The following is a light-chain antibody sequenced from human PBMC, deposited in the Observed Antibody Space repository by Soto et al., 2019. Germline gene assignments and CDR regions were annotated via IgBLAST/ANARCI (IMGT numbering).Light chain of an antibody. J-gene: IGKJ5*01. CDR2: DAS. V-gene: IGKV3-11*01. CDR1: QRVSSY. Sequence: EIVLTQSLATLSFSAGYRATLXKRASQRVSSYLAWYQQKPGQAPRLLIYDASNRATGIPARFSGSGSGTDFTLTISSLEPEDFAVYYCQQRSNWPITSGQGTRLEIK. CDR3: QQRSNWPIT.